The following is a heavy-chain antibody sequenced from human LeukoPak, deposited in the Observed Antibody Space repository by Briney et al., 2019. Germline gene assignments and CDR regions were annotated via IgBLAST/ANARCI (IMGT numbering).Heavy chain of an antibody. CDR2: INPKSGGT. CDR3: ARDLGISGWYAPPLGYFDY. J-gene: IGHJ4*02. Sequence: ASVKISCKASGFTFTGYCMHWVRQAPGQGLEWMGWINPKSGGTNYAQKFQGRVTMTRDTSISTTYMELSRLRSDDTAVYYCARDLGISGWYAPPLGYFDYWGQGTLVTVSS. CDR1: GFTFTGYC. V-gene: IGHV1-2*02. D-gene: IGHD6-19*01.